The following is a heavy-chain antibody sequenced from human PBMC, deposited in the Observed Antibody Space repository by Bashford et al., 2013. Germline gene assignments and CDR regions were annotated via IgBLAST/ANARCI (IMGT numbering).Heavy chain of an antibody. Sequence: ASVKVSCKASGYTFTGYYMHWVRQAPGQGLEWMGWINPNSGGTNYAQKFQGRVTMTRDTSISTAYMELSRLRSDDTAVYYCAREPPGELSFLRYYYYGMDVWGQGTTVTVSS. CDR2: INPNSGGT. CDR1: GYTFTGYY. V-gene: IGHV1-2*02. J-gene: IGHJ6*02. CDR3: AREPPGELSFLRYYYYGMDV. D-gene: IGHD3-16*02.